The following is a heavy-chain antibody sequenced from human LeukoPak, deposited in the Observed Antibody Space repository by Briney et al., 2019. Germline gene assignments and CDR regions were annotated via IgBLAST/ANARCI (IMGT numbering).Heavy chain of an antibody. Sequence: GVSLRLSCAASGFTFSSYAMSWVRQAPGKGLEWISVIRGSEDLPYYEDSVRGRFTISRGNSKETLYLQTNIRGAEDTAGYYCAKGRSSWTYDAFDIWGQGTKVTVSS. CDR1: GFTFSSYA. CDR3: AKGRSSWTYDAFDI. J-gene: IGHJ3*02. CDR2: IRGSEDLP. D-gene: IGHD6-13*01. V-gene: IGHV3-23*01.